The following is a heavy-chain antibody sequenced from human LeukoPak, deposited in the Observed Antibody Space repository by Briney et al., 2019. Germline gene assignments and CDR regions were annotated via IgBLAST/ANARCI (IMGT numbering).Heavy chain of an antibody. Sequence: SETLSLTCTVSGGSIGSYYWSWIRQPPGKGLEWIGYIYYSGSTNYNPSLKSRVTISVDTSKNQFSLKLSSVTAADTAVYYCARDRSLGAARHRWFDPWGQGTLVTVSS. J-gene: IGHJ5*02. CDR3: ARDRSLGAARHRWFDP. CDR2: IYYSGST. D-gene: IGHD6-6*01. V-gene: IGHV4-59*01. CDR1: GGSIGSYY.